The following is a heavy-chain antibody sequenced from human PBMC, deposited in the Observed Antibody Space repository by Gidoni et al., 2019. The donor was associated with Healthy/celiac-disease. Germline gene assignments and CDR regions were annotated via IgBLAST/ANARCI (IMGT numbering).Heavy chain of an antibody. CDR2: IVVGSGNT. CDR1: GFTFTSSA. V-gene: IGHV1-58*01. CDR3: AAGTGYNNFDY. D-gene: IGHD5-12*01. J-gene: IGHJ4*02. Sequence: QMQLVQSGPEVKKPGTSVKVSCKSSGFTFTSSAVPWVRQARGQRLEWIGWIVVGSGNTNYAQKFQERVTITRDMSTSTAYMELSSLRSEDTAVYYCAAGTGYNNFDYWGQGTLVTVSS.